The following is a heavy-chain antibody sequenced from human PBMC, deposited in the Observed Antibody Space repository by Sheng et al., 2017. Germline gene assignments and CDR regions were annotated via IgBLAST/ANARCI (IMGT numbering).Heavy chain of an antibody. CDR3: ARVPYDYVWGSYRRVFDY. J-gene: IGHJ4*02. CDR1: GYSISSGYY. Sequence: QVQLQESGTGLVKPSETLSLTCAVSGYSISSGYYWGWIRQPPGKGLEWIGSIYHSGSTYYNPSLKSRVTISVDTSKNQFSLKLSSVTAADTAVYYCARVPYDYVWGSYRRVFDYWGQGTLVTVSS. CDR2: IYHSGST. D-gene: IGHD3-16*02. V-gene: IGHV4-38-2*01.